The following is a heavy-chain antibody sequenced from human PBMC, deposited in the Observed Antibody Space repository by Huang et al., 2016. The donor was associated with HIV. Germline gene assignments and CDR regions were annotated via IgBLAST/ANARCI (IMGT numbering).Heavy chain of an antibody. Sequence: QITLKESGPTLVKPTQTLTLTCTFSGFSLNTSGVTVGWIRQSPGKALEWLSLIYWDDGKRYRPSLKNRVTINKYTSKNQVVLTMTKLNPEDTATYFCTAVWGGYYPHWGHGTLVTVSS. CDR2: IYWDDGK. D-gene: IGHD3-3*01. CDR1: GFSLNTSGVT. CDR3: TAVWGGYYPH. V-gene: IGHV2-5*02. J-gene: IGHJ4*01.